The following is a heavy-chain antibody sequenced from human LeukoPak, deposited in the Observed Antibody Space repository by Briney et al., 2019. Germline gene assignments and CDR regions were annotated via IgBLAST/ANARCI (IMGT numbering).Heavy chain of an antibody. J-gene: IGHJ3*02. CDR3: ARDSYWXASYPAFDI. V-gene: IGHV3-21*01. CDR2: ISSSSSYI. CDR1: GFTFSSYS. D-gene: IGHD3-10*01. Sequence: PGGSLRLSCAASGFTFSSYSMNWVRQAPGKGLEWVSSISSSSSYIYYADSVKGRFTISRDNAKNSLYLQMNSLRAEDTAVYYCARDSYWXASYPAFDIWGQGTMVTVSS.